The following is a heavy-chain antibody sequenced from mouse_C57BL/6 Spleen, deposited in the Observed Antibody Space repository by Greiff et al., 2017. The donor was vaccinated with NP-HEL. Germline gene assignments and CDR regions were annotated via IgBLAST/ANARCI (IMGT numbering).Heavy chain of an antibody. J-gene: IGHJ1*03. CDR2: MNHSNGGT. CDR1: GYTFTSYW. Sequence: QVQLQQPGTELVKPGASVKLSCKASGYTFTSYWMHWVKQRRGEGQEGRGNMNHSNGGTNYNEKFKSKATLTVDKSSSTAYMQLSSLTSEDSAVYYCARGVTTVVARYFDVWGTGTTVTVSS. D-gene: IGHD1-1*01. CDR3: ARGVTTVVARYFDV. V-gene: IGHV1-53*01.